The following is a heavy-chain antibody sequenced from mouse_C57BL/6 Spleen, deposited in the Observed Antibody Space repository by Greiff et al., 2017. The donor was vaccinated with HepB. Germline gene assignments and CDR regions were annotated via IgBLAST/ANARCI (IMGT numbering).Heavy chain of an antibody. CDR1: GYSFTGYY. Sequence: EVKLQESGPELVKPGASVKISCKASGYSFTGYYMNWVKQSPEKSLEWIGEINPSTGGTTYNQKFKAKATLTVDKYSSTAYMQLKSLTSEDSAVYYCAPYDYDGFAYWGQGTLVTVSA. D-gene: IGHD2-4*01. CDR2: INPSTGGT. J-gene: IGHJ3*01. CDR3: APYDYDGFAY. V-gene: IGHV1-42*01.